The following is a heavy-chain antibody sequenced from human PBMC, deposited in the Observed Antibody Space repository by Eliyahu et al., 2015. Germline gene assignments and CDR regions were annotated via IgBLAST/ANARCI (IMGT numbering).Heavy chain of an antibody. CDR3: ARDGHSNYRSHYYYYYYMDV. J-gene: IGHJ6*03. V-gene: IGHV4-61*02. Sequence: QVQLQESGPGLVKPSQTLSLTCTVXGGSISSGXYYWSWIRQPAGKGLEWIGRIYTSGSTNYNPSLKSRVTISVDTSKNQFSLKLSSVTAADTAVYYCARDGHSNYRSHYYYYYYMDVWGKGTTVTVSS. CDR1: GGSISSGXYY. CDR2: IYTSGST. D-gene: IGHD4-11*01.